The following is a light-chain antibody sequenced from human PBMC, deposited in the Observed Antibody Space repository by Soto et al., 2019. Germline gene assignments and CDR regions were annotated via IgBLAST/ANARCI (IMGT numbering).Light chain of an antibody. CDR3: QTWGTVINWV. CDR2: LTRDGSQ. J-gene: IGLJ3*02. Sequence: QPVLTQSPSASASLGASVTLTCTLSSGHSSYAIAWHQLLPEKGPRFLMKLTRDGSQSKGDGIPDRFSGSSSGAERYLTISSRQSEDEADYYCQTWGTVINWVFGGGTQLPVL. CDR1: SGHSSYA. V-gene: IGLV4-69*01.